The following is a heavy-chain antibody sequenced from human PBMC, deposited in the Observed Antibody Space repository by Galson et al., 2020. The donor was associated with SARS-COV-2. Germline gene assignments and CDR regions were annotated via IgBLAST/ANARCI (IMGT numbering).Heavy chain of an antibody. J-gene: IGHJ5*02. Sequence: HGESLKISCKGSGYSFTSYWISWVRQMPGKGLEWMGIIYPGDSDTRYSPSFQGQVTISADKSISTAYLQWSSLKASDTAMYYCARASSSDFWGPQGWFDPWGQGTLVTVSS. V-gene: IGHV5-51*01. CDR2: IYPGDSDT. CDR1: GYSFTSYW. D-gene: IGHD3-3*01. CDR3: ARASSSDFWGPQGWFDP.